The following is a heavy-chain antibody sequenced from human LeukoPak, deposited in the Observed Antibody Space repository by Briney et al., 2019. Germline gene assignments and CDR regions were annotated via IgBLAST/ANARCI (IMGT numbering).Heavy chain of an antibody. CDR3: AREWIAGVVDGMDV. CDR2: ISSSSSYI. CDR1: GFTFSSYS. D-gene: IGHD2-15*01. J-gene: IGHJ6*02. Sequence: GGSLRLSCAASGFTFSSYSMNWVRQAPGQGLEWVSSISSSSSYIYYADSVKGRFTISRDNAKNSLYLQMNSLRAEDTAVYYCAREWIAGVVDGMDVWGQGTTVTVSS. V-gene: IGHV3-21*01.